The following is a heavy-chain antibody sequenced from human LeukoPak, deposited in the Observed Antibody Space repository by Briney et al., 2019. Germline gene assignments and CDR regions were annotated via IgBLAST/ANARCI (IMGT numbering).Heavy chain of an antibody. D-gene: IGHD1-26*01. CDR2: ISGSGGST. V-gene: IGHV3-23*01. CDR1: GFTFSSYA. J-gene: IGHJ4*02. CDR3: AKPPEVGATVGYFDY. Sequence: GGSLRLSCAASGFTFSSYAMSWVRQAPGKGLEWVSAISGSGGSTYYADSVKGRFTISRDNSKNTLYLQMSSLRAEDTAVYYCAKPPEVGATVGYFDYWGQGTLVTVSS.